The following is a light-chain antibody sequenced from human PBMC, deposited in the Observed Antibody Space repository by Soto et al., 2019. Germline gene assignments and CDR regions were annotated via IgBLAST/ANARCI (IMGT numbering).Light chain of an antibody. CDR3: QQYADWPKT. J-gene: IGKJ1*01. CDR1: QSVSDR. Sequence: ELVMTQPPDTLSVSPGERATLSCRASQSVSDRVVWYQQKSGQAPSLLIYAASTRAAGVPARFSGSGSGTESTLTISSLQSEDFAVYFCQQYADWPKTFGQGTKVDIK. CDR2: AAS. V-gene: IGKV3-15*01.